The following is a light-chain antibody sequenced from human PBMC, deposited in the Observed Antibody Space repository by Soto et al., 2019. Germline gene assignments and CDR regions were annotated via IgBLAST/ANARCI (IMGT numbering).Light chain of an antibody. V-gene: IGKV3-15*01. J-gene: IGKJ5*01. Sequence: EVVMTPSPATLSVSPVERATLSCRASQTVSRNLAWYQQRPGQAPRLLIYDVFTRAAGIPARFSGSGSETEFTLTIRSLQSEDFAVYYCQQYNNWPSFGQGTRLEIK. CDR1: QTVSRN. CDR2: DVF. CDR3: QQYNNWPS.